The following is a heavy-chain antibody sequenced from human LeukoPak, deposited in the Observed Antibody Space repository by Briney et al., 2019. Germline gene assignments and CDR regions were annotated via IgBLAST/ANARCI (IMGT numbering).Heavy chain of an antibody. CDR3: ASAIPADYFDY. D-gene: IGHD2-2*02. J-gene: IGHJ4*02. Sequence: GGSLRLSCAASGFTFSDYWMSWARQVPGKGLEWVANLKGDGSEKYYADSVKGRFTISRDNAKNSLYLQMNSLRAEDTAVYYCASAIPADYFDYWGQGTLVTVSS. V-gene: IGHV3-7*01. CDR1: GFTFSDYW. CDR2: LKGDGSEK.